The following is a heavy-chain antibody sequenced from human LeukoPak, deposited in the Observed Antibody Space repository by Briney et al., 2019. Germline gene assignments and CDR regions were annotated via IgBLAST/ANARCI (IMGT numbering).Heavy chain of an antibody. CDR2: IYYSGST. J-gene: IGHJ3*02. D-gene: IGHD1-14*01. CDR1: GDTISNYY. V-gene: IGHV4-59*01. Sequence: PSGTLSLTCTVSGDTISNYYWSWIRQPPGKGLEWIGYIYYSGSTNYNPSLKSRVTISVTSKNQFSLKLNSVTAADTAVYYCARYRNEALFAFDIWGQGTVVTVSS. CDR3: ARYRNEALFAFDI.